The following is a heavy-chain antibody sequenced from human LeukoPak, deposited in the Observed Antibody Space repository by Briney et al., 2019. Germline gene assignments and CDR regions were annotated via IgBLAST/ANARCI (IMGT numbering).Heavy chain of an antibody. D-gene: IGHD2-2*01. J-gene: IGHJ4*02. CDR2: INHSGNT. CDR3: ARQDIVVVPAADPSGGSCYYFDY. V-gene: IGHV4-34*01. CDR1: GGSFSGYY. Sequence: SETLSLTCAVYGGSFSGYYWSWIRQPPGKGREWIGEINHSGNTNYNPSLKSRVTISVDTSKNQFSLKLSSVTAADTAVYYCARQDIVVVPAADPSGGSCYYFDYWGQGTLVTVSS.